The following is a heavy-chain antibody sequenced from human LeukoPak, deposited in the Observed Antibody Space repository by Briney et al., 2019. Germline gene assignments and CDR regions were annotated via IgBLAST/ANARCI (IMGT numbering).Heavy chain of an antibody. CDR1: GYTFTNYA. CDR2: INAGNGNT. V-gene: IGHV1-3*01. CDR3: AREGVGTYGDYQGNYYYYGMDV. D-gene: IGHD4-17*01. J-gene: IGHJ6*02. Sequence: ASVKVSCKASGYTFTNYAMHWVRQAPGQRLEWMGWINAGNGNTKYSQKFQGRVTITRDTSASTAYMELSSLRSEDTAVYYCAREGVGTYGDYQGNYYYYGMDVWGQGTTVTVSS.